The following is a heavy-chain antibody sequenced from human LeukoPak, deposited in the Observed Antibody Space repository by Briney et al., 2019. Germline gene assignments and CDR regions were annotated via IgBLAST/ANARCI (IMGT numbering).Heavy chain of an antibody. J-gene: IGHJ4*02. V-gene: IGHV3-23*01. CDR1: GFSFSRYA. CDR3: ARRNWGTESVESYSFDY. Sequence: PGGSLRLSCAASGFSFSRYALNWVRQAPGKGLEWVSTISGSGAETFYAASVKGRFTISRDNSKNTLYLQMNSLRAEDTAVYYCARRNWGTESVESYSFDYWGRGTLVTVSS. D-gene: IGHD7-27*01. CDR2: ISGSGAET.